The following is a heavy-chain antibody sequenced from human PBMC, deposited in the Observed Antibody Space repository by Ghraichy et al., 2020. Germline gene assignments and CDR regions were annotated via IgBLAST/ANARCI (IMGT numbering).Heavy chain of an antibody. V-gene: IGHV1-69*13. CDR1: GGTFSTYA. CDR3: ARDLGDFLGFFDL. CDR2: IIPISGTT. J-gene: IGHJ2*01. D-gene: IGHD4-17*01. Sequence: SVKVSCKASGGTFSTYAITWVRQAPGQGLEWMGEIIPISGTTNFAQKFQGRVTITADESTSTAYMDLSSLRSEDTAVYYCARDLGDFLGFFDLWGRGTLVTVSS.